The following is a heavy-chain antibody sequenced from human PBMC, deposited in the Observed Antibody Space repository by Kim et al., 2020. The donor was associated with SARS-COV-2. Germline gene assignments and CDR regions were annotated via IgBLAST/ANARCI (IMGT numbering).Heavy chain of an antibody. CDR3: ARAPTVTYYDFWRGENWFDP. D-gene: IGHD3-3*01. CDR1: GGSFSGYY. J-gene: IGHJ5*02. CDR2: INHSGST. Sequence: SETLSLTCAVYGGSFSGYYWSWIRQPPGKGLEWIGEINHSGSTNYNPSLKSRVTISVDTSKNQFSLKLSSVTAADTDVYYCARAPTVTYYDFWRGENWFDPWGQGTLVTVSS. V-gene: IGHV4-34*01.